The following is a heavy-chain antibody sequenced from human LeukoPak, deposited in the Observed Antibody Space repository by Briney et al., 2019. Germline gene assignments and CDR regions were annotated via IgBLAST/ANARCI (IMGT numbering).Heavy chain of an antibody. CDR3: ARGAMIVMRYDAFDI. CDR1: GYTFTGYY. D-gene: IGHD3-22*01. J-gene: IGHJ3*02. V-gene: IGHV1-2*06. CDR2: INPNSGGT. Sequence: ASVKVSCKAPGYTFTGYYMHWERQAPGQGLEWMGRINPNSGGTNYAQKFQGRVTMTRDTSISTAYMELSRLRSDDTAVYYCARGAMIVMRYDAFDIWGQGTMVTVSP.